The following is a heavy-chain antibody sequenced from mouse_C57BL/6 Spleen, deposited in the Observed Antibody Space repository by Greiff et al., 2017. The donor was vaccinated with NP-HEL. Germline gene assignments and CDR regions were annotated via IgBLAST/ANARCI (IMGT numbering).Heavy chain of an antibody. CDR2: IRSKSSNYAT. V-gene: IGHV10-3*01. D-gene: IGHD2-4*01. Sequence: EVMLVESGGGLVQPKGSLKLSCAASGFTFNTYAMHWVRQAPGKGLEWVARIRSKSSNYATYYADSVKDRFTISRDDSQSMLYLQMNNLKTEDTAMYYCVRGLRRMSYYAMDYWGQGTSVTVSS. J-gene: IGHJ4*01. CDR1: GFTFNTYA. CDR3: VRGLRRMSYYAMDY.